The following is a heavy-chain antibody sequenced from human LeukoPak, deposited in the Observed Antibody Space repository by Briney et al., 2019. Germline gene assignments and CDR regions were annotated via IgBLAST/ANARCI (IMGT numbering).Heavy chain of an antibody. CDR2: ISGSGGST. D-gene: IGHD6-6*01. Sequence: PGGSLRLSCAASGFTFSSYAMSWVRQAPGKGLEWVSAISGSGGSTYYADSVKGRFTISRDNSKNTLYLQMNSLRAEDTAVYYCARGSNRYRSSIAAPLDYWGQGTLVTVSS. J-gene: IGHJ4*02. CDR3: ARGSNRYRSSIAAPLDY. CDR1: GFTFSSYA. V-gene: IGHV3-23*01.